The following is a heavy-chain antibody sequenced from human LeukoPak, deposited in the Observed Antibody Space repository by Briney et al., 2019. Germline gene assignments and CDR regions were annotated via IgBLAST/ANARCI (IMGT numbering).Heavy chain of an antibody. CDR1: GFTFSSYA. Sequence: PGGSLRLSCAASGFTFSSYAMSWVRQAPGKGLEWVSAISGSGGSTYYADSVKGRFTISRDNSKNTLYLQMNSLRAEDTAVYYCARDGAGYYYDSSGYYLGYWGQGTLVTVSS. CDR3: ARDGAGYYYDSSGYYLGY. D-gene: IGHD3-22*01. CDR2: ISGSGGST. J-gene: IGHJ4*02. V-gene: IGHV3-23*01.